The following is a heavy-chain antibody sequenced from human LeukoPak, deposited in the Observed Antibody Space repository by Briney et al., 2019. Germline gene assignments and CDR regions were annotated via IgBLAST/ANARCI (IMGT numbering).Heavy chain of an antibody. D-gene: IGHD1-26*01. J-gene: IGHJ5*02. V-gene: IGHV3-30*18. CDR1: GFTFSSYG. CDR2: ISYDGSNK. CDR3: AKEVVGAPEGNWFDP. Sequence: GGSLRLSCAASGFTFSSYGMHWVRQAPGKGLEWVAVISYDGSNKYYADSVKGRFTISRDNSKNTLYLQMNSLRAEDTAVYYCAKEVVGAPEGNWFDPWGQGTLVTVSS.